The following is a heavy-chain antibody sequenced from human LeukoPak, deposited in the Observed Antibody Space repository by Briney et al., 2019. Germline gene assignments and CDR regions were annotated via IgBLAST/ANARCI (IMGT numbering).Heavy chain of an antibody. CDR3: ARPDDYGGKPSAFDI. Sequence: GESLKSSCQVSGYIFTHYWIGWVRQMPGKGLESMGIIYPADSDTTYSPSFQGQVTISADKSISTVYLQWSSLKASDTAMYYCARPDDYGGKPSAFDIWGRGTMVTVSS. V-gene: IGHV5-51*01. D-gene: IGHD4-23*01. CDR1: GYIFTHYW. J-gene: IGHJ3*02. CDR2: IYPADSDT.